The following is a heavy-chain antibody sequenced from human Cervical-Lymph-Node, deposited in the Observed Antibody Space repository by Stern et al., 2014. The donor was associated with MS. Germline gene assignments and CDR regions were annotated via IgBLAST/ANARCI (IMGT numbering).Heavy chain of an antibody. D-gene: IGHD2-21*02. CDR1: GFPFRNYA. J-gene: IGHJ3*01. CDR2: ISWSGRNL. V-gene: IGHV3-23*04. Sequence: QLVESGGGFLQPGGSLRLSCTASGFPFRNYAMRWVPLAPGQGLEWVSGISWSGRNLSYADSAQGRFTIPRATSTQTLYLEMHNLRGDDTATFYWAKEGRGDFKGAFDLWGQGTMVTVSS. CDR3: AKEGRGDFKGAFDL.